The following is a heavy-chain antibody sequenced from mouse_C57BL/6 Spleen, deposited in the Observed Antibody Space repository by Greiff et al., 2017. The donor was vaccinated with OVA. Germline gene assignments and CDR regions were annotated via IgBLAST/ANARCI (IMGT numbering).Heavy chain of an antibody. J-gene: IGHJ2*01. CDR1: GYTFTSYW. CDR2: IYPGSGST. CDR3: ARSSMVTKNFDY. D-gene: IGHD2-2*01. V-gene: IGHV1-55*01. Sequence: QVQLKQPGAELVKPGASVKMSCKASGYTFTSYWITWVKQRPGQGLEWIGDIYPGSGSTNYNEKFKSKATLTVDTSSSTAYMQLSSLTSEDSAVYYCARSSMVTKNFDYWGQGTTLTVSS.